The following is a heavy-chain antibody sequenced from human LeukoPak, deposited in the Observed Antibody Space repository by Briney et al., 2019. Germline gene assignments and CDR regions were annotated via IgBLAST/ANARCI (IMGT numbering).Heavy chain of an antibody. CDR2: IYYSGTT. V-gene: IGHV4-30-4*08. CDR3: ARVVMYSRFAY. J-gene: IGHJ4*02. Sequence: SQTLSLTCTVSGGSISSGDYYWSWIRQPPGKGLEWIGYIYYSGTTYYNPSLKSRVTISIDTSKNQFSLKLSSVTAADTAVYYCARVVMYSRFAYWGQGTLVTVSS. D-gene: IGHD2-21*01. CDR1: GGSISSGDYY.